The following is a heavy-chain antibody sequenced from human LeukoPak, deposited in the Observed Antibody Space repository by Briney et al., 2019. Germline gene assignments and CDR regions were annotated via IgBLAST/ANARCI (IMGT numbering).Heavy chain of an antibody. D-gene: IGHD6-19*01. V-gene: IGHV3-33*01. CDR3: VRGGSGWYYFDY. CDR2: IWYDGSNK. CDR1: GFTFSSYG. J-gene: IGHJ4*02. Sequence: GGSLRLSCAASGFTFSSYGMHCVRQAPGKGLEWVAVIWYDGSNKYYADSVKGRFTISRDNSKNTLYLQMNSLRAEDTAVYYCVRGGSGWYYFDYWGQGTLVTVSS.